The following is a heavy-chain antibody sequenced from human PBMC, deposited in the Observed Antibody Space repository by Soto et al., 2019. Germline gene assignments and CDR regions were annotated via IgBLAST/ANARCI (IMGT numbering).Heavy chain of an antibody. J-gene: IGHJ6*02. CDR2: IYWDDDK. CDR3: AHYCSGGSCYSDYYYGMDV. Sequence: QITLKESGPTLVKPIQTLTLTCTFSGFSLSTSGVGVGWIRQPPGKALEWLALIYWDDDKRYSPSLKSRLTITKDTSKNQVVLTMTNMDPVDTATYYCAHYCSGGSCYSDYYYGMDVWGQGTTVTVSS. D-gene: IGHD2-15*01. V-gene: IGHV2-5*02. CDR1: GFSLSTSGVG.